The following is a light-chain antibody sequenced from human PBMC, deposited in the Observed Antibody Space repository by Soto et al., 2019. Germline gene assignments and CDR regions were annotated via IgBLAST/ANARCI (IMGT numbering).Light chain of an antibody. CDR3: CPYAGSYASDYV. J-gene: IGLJ1*01. CDR2: EVS. CDR1: SSDVGGYNY. V-gene: IGLV2-8*01. Sequence: QSALTQPPSASGSPGQSVTISCTGTSSDVGGYNYVSWYQQHPGKAPKLMIYEVSKRPSGVPDRFSGSKSGNTASLTVSGLQAEDEADYYCCPYAGSYASDYVFGAGTKVTVL.